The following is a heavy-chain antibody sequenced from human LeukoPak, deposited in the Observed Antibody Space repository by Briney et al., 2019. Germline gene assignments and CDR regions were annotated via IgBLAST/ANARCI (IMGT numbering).Heavy chain of an antibody. D-gene: IGHD3-22*01. CDR2: ISWNSGSI. Sequence: PGGSLRLSCAASGFTFSSYAMSWARQAPGKGLEWVSGISWNSGSIVYADSVKGRFTISRDNAKNSLYLQMNSLRAEDTALYYCAKPVAYYYDSSGYYSSPEYFQHWGQGTLVTVSS. CDR3: AKPVAYYYDSSGYYSSPEYFQH. V-gene: IGHV3-9*01. CDR1: GFTFSSYA. J-gene: IGHJ1*01.